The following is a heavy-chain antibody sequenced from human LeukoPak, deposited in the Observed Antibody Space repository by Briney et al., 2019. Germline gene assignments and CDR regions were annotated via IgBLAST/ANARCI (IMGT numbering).Heavy chain of an antibody. Sequence: GESLKISCKGSGYSFTSYWIGWVRQMPGKGLEWMGIIYPGDSDTRYSPSFQGQVTISADRSISTAYLQWSSLKASDTAMYYCARPGQLGEYTPYHFDYWGQGILVTVSS. J-gene: IGHJ4*02. CDR2: IYPGDSDT. CDR3: ARPGQLGEYTPYHFDY. V-gene: IGHV5-51*01. CDR1: GYSFTSYW. D-gene: IGHD3-16*01.